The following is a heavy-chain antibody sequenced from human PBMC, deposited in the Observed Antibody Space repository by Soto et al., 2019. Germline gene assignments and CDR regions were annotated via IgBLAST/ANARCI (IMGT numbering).Heavy chain of an antibody. CDR2: INHSGST. Sequence: QVQLQQWGAGLLKPSETLSLTCAVYGGSFSGYYWSWIRQPPGKGLEWIGEINHSGSTNYNPSLKGRVIISVDTSKNQFSLKLRSVTAADTAVYYCARGKLSMVRGVIAPARHYYYGMDVWGQGTTVTVSS. J-gene: IGHJ6*02. CDR3: ARGKLSMVRGVIAPARHYYYGMDV. D-gene: IGHD3-10*01. V-gene: IGHV4-34*01. CDR1: GGSFSGYY.